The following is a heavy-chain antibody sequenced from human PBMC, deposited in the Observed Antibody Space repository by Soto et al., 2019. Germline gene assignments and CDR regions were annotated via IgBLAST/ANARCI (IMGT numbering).Heavy chain of an antibody. V-gene: IGHV4-4*02. CDR1: GGSISSSNW. D-gene: IGHD6-19*01. J-gene: IGHJ3*02. Sequence: QVQLQESGPGLVKPSGTLSLTCAVSGGSISSSNWCSWVRQPPGKGLEWIGEIYHSGGTNYNPSLKSRVTISVDKSKTQFSLKLSSVTAADTAVYYCATTDSNGWHGNAFDIWGQGTMVTVSS. CDR3: ATTDSNGWHGNAFDI. CDR2: IYHSGGT.